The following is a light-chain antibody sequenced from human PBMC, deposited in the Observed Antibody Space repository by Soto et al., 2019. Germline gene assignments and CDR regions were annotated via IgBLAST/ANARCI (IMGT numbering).Light chain of an antibody. CDR2: DAS. CDR1: QSTSSW. V-gene: IGKV1-5*01. Sequence: DIQMTQSPSTLSASVGDRVTITCRASQSTSSWLAWYQQKPGKAPKLLIYDASSLESGVPSRFSGSGSGTEFTLTISSLQPDDFATYYCQQYNSYSLWTFGQGTKVDIK. CDR3: QQYNSYSLWT. J-gene: IGKJ1*01.